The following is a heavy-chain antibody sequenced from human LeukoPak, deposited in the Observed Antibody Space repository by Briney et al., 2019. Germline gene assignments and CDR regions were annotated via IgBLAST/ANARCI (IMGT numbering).Heavy chain of an antibody. CDR3: ARAPLYCSGGSCYTRSGYYYYGMDV. CDR1: GFTFSSYS. V-gene: IGHV3-21*04. D-gene: IGHD2-15*01. CDR2: ISSSSSYI. Sequence: PGGSLRLSCAASGFTFSSYSMNWVRQAPGKGLEWVSSISSSSSYIYYADSVKGRFTISRDNAKNSLYLQMNSLRAEDTAVYYCARAPLYCSGGSCYTRSGYYYYGMDVWGQGTTVTVSS. J-gene: IGHJ6*02.